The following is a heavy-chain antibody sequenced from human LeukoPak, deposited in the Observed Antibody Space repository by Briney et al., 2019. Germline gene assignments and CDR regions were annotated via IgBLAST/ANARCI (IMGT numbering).Heavy chain of an antibody. CDR1: GYTFSSYA. Sequence: ASVTVSFKAYGYTFSSYAMNWVRQAPGQGQEWMGWINTITGNPTYAQGFTGRFVLSMDTSLSTAFLQISSLKAEDTAVYYCARDDYYGSGSFTWGQGTLVTVSS. CDR2: INTITGNP. J-gene: IGHJ4*02. CDR3: ARDDYYGSGSFT. D-gene: IGHD3-10*01. V-gene: IGHV7-4-1*02.